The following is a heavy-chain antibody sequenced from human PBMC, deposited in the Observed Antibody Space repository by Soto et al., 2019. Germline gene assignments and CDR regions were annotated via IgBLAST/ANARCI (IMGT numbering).Heavy chain of an antibody. D-gene: IGHD2-15*01. J-gene: IGHJ3*02. Sequence: ASVKVSCKASGFTFTSSAVQWVRQARGQRLEWIGWIVVGSGNTNYAQKFQERVTITRDMSTSTAYMELSSLRSEDTAVYYCAAETAGYCSGGSCPQNLFDIWGQGTMVTVSS. CDR2: IVVGSGNT. CDR1: GFTFTSSA. V-gene: IGHV1-58*01. CDR3: AAETAGYCSGGSCPQNLFDI.